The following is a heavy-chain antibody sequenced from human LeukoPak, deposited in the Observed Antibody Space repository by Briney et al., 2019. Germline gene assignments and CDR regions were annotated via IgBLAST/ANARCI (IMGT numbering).Heavy chain of an antibody. CDR3: ARCTASCYANAFDV. CDR2: INGGGDAT. J-gene: IGHJ3*01. D-gene: IGHD2-2*01. Sequence: PGGSLRLSCAASGFSFNNNAMSWVRQAPGKELEWVSAINGGGDATEYADSVKGRFTISRDNSKKTLYLQMNSLRPEDTAVYYCARCTASCYANAFDVWGQGTLLTVSS. V-gene: IGHV3-23*01. CDR1: GFSFNNNA.